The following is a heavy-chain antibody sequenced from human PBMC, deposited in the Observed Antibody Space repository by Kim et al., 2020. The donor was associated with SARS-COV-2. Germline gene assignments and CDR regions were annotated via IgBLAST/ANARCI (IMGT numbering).Heavy chain of an antibody. CDR3: AREDILTGISFYYYGMDV. CDR1: GYTFTGYY. Sequence: ASVKVSCKASGYTFTGYYMHWVRQAPGQGLEWMGWINPNSGGTNYAQKFQGWVTMTRDTSISTAYMELSRLRSDDTAVYYCAREDILTGISFYYYGMDVWGQGTTVTVSS. D-gene: IGHD3-9*01. CDR2: INPNSGGT. V-gene: IGHV1-2*04. J-gene: IGHJ6*02.